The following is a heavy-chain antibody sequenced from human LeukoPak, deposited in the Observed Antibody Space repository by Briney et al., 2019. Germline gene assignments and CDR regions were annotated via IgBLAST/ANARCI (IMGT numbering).Heavy chain of an antibody. D-gene: IGHD3-9*01. V-gene: IGHV4-34*01. Sequence: SETLSLTCAVYGGSFSGYYWSWIRQPPGKGLDWIGEINHSGSTNYNPSLKSRVTISVDTSKNQFSLKLSSVTAADTAVYYCARGGGYDILTGADYYYYGMDVWGQGTTVTVSS. CDR2: INHSGST. J-gene: IGHJ6*02. CDR3: ARGGGYDILTGADYYYYGMDV. CDR1: GGSFSGYY.